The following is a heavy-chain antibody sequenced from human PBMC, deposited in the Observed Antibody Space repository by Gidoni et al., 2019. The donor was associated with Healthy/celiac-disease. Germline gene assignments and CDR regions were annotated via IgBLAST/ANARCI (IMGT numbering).Heavy chain of an antibody. CDR3: ASSDDAPTAAAGHLDAFDI. D-gene: IGHD6-13*01. J-gene: IGHJ3*02. CDR2: ISSSSSYI. V-gene: IGHV3-21*01. CDR1: GFTFSSYS. Sequence: EVQLVESGGGLVKPGGSLCLSCAASGFTFSSYSMNWVRQAPGKGLEWFSSISSSSSYIYYADSVKGRFTISRDNAKNSLYLQMNSLRAEDTAVYYCASSDDAPTAAAGHLDAFDIWGQGTMVTVSS.